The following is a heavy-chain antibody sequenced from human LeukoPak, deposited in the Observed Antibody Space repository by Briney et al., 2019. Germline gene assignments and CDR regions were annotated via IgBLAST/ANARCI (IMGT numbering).Heavy chain of an antibody. J-gene: IGHJ4*02. CDR1: GFTFSSYS. D-gene: IGHD2-2*01. V-gene: IGHV3-66*01. CDR3: ASSLYCSITSCRDC. Sequence: GGSLRLSCAASGFTFSSYSMSWVRQAPGKGLEWVSVIYSGGSTYYTDSVKGRFTISRDNSKNTLYLQMKSLRAEDTAVYYCASSLYCSITSCRDCWGQGTLVTVSS. CDR2: IYSGGST.